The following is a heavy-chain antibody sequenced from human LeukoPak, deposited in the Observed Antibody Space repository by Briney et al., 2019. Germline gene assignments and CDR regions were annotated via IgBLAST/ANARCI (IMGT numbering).Heavy chain of an antibody. Sequence: SETLSLTCTVSGGSISSSSNYWGWIRQPPGKGLEWIVSIYYSGSTYYNPSLKSRVTISVDTSKNQFSLKLSSVTAADTAVYYCARRGVGGFGELFDYWGQGTLVTVSS. CDR3: ARRGVGGFGELFDY. CDR1: GGSISSSSNY. CDR2: IYYSGST. D-gene: IGHD3-10*01. V-gene: IGHV4-39*01. J-gene: IGHJ4*02.